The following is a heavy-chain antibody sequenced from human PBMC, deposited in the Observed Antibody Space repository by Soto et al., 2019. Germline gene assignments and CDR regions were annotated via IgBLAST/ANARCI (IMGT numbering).Heavy chain of an antibody. CDR1: GFTFDDYA. V-gene: IGHV3-9*01. CDR2: ISWNSGSI. CDR3: AKDILVLRSSAWTTFDFDF. D-gene: IGHD6-25*01. Sequence: EVQLVESGGGLVQPGRSLRLSCVASGFTFDDYAMHWVRQAPGKGLEWVSGISWNSGSIGYSDSVRGRFTISRDSAKNSLFLQMDSLRPEDTALYYCAKDILVLRSSAWTTFDFDFWGRGALVTVSS. J-gene: IGHJ4*02.